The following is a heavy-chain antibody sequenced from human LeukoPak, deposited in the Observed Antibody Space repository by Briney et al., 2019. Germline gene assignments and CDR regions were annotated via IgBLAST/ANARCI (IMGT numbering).Heavy chain of an antibody. D-gene: IGHD3-22*01. CDR1: GDSISSGDYY. V-gene: IGHV4-61*02. J-gene: IGHJ4*02. CDR2: ISSSGST. CDR3: ARDSDSSGYYFDY. Sequence: SETLSLTCTVSGDSISSGDYYWSWIRQPAGKGLEWIGRISSSGSTNYNPSLKSRVTISVDTSKNQFSLKLSSVTAADTAVYYCARDSDSSGYYFDYWGQGTLVTVSS.